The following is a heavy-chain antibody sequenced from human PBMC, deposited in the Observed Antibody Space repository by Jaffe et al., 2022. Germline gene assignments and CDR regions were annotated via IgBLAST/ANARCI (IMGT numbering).Heavy chain of an antibody. CDR3: AKGSGYDYTRPDDAFDI. Sequence: EVQLVESGGGLVQPGRSLRLSCAASGFTFDDYAMHWVRQAPGKGLEWVSGISWNSGSIGYADSVKGRFTISRDNAKNSLYLQMNSLRAEDTALYYCAKGSGYDYTRPDDAFDIWGQGTMVTVSS. J-gene: IGHJ3*02. V-gene: IGHV3-9*01. D-gene: IGHD5-12*01. CDR2: ISWNSGSI. CDR1: GFTFDDYA.